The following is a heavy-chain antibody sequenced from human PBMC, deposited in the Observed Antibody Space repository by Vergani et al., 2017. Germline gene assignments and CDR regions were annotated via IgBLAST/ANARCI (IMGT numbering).Heavy chain of an antibody. V-gene: IGHV4-4*07. D-gene: IGHD3-3*01. CDR3: ARGPTRITIFGVVIQDYFDY. CDR1: GGPISSYY. J-gene: IGHJ4*02. CDR2: IYTSGST. Sequence: QVQLQESGPGLVKPSETLSLTCTVSGGPISSYYWSWIRQPAGKGLEWIGRIYTSGSTNYNPSLKSRVTMSVDTSKNQFSLKLSSVTAADTAVYYCARGPTRITIFGVVIQDYFDYWGQGTLVTVSS.